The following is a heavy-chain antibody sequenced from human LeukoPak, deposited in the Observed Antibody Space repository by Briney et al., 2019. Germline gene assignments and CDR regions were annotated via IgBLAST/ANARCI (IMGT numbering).Heavy chain of an antibody. D-gene: IGHD3-3*01. Sequence: GGSLRLSCAASGFTFSSYWMHWVRHAPGQGLVWVSRIKGDGISTNYAGSVKGRFTISRDIAKNTLYLQMNSLRAEDTGVYYCAKDHYWSIDYWGRGTLVTVSS. V-gene: IGHV3-74*01. J-gene: IGHJ4*02. CDR2: IKGDGIST. CDR1: GFTFSSYW. CDR3: AKDHYWSIDY.